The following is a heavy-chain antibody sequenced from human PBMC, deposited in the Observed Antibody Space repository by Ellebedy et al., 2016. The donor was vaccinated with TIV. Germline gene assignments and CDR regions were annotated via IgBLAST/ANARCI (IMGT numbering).Heavy chain of an antibody. J-gene: IGHJ4*02. D-gene: IGHD3-10*02. CDR2: ISSSSSSTI. V-gene: IGHV3-48*02. CDR3: ARGLTMYYFDY. CDR1: GFTFSSYS. Sequence: GESLKISCAASGFTFSSYSMNWVRQAPGKGLEWVSYISSSSSSTIYYADSVKGRFTISRDNAKNSLYLQMNSLGDEDTAVYYCARGLTMYYFDYWGQGTLVTVSS.